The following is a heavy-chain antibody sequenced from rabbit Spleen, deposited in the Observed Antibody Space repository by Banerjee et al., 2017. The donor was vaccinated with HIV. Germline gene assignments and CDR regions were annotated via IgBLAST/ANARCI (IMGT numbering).Heavy chain of an antibody. D-gene: IGHD2-1*01. CDR2: INAGGSGST. Sequence: QEQLVESGGGLVRPEGSLKLSCTASGFSFSNKAVMCWVRQAPGKGLDWIACINAGGSGSTWYASWAKGRFTISKTSSTTVTLQMTSLTAADTATYFCARGSATMTMVITGYYLNLWGPGTLVTVS. V-gene: IGHV1S45*01. CDR1: GFSFSNKAV. J-gene: IGHJ4*01. CDR3: ARGSATMTMVITGYYLNL.